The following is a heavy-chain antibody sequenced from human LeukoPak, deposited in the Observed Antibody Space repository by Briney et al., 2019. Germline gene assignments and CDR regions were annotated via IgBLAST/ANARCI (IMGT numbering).Heavy chain of an antibody. CDR3: ARCPPIEGYRDAFDI. CDR1: AGSISSSSYY. CDR2: IYYSGST. Sequence: PSETLSLTCTVYAGSISSSSYYWGWIRQPPGKGLEWIGRIYYSGSTYYNPSLKSRVTISVDTSKNQFSLKLSSVTAADTAVYYCARCPPIEGYRDAFDIWGQGTMVTVSS. D-gene: IGHD5-18*01. V-gene: IGHV4-39*07. J-gene: IGHJ3*02.